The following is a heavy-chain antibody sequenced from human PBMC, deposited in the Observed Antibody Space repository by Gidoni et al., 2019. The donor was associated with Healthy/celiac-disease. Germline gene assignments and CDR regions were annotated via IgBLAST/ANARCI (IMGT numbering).Heavy chain of an antibody. CDR1: GFNFSSYA. V-gene: IGHV3-23*01. Sequence: EVQLLESGGGLVQPGGSLRRSCAASGFNFSSYAMSWVRQAPGKGLGWVSAISGSGGSTYYADSVKGRFTISRDNSKNTLYLQMNSLRAEDTAVYYCAKETYYYDSSGYYYSEPFDYWGQGTLVTVSS. D-gene: IGHD3-22*01. CDR2: ISGSGGST. J-gene: IGHJ4*02. CDR3: AKETYYYDSSGYYYSEPFDY.